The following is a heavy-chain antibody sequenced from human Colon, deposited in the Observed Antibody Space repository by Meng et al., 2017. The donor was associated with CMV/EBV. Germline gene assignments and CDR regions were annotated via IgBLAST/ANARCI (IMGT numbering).Heavy chain of an antibody. CDR2: VYHTGST. CDR3: ARRAGWFDS. V-gene: IGHV4-4*01. Sequence: LTCPFPGAYISTLKVWSWVTQPPGKGLEWIGEVYHTGSTTYNGSLKSRIMITIDKSKNQFSLQLHSLTAAETAVYFCARRAGWFDSWGQGTLVTVSS. CDR1: GAYISTLKV. D-gene: IGHD3-10*01. J-gene: IGHJ5*01.